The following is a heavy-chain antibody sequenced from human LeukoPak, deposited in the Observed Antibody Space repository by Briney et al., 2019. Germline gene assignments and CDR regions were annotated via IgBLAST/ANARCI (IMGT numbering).Heavy chain of an antibody. CDR1: GFTFSDYY. Sequence: GGSLRLSCAASGFTFSDYYMSWIRQAPGKGLEWVSYISSSGSTIYYADSVKGRFTISRDNSKDTLYLQMNSLRAEDTAVYYCASTPPLTGYYYFDYWGQGTLVTVSS. D-gene: IGHD3-9*01. CDR2: ISSSGSTI. CDR3: ASTPPLTGYYYFDY. V-gene: IGHV3-11*01. J-gene: IGHJ4*02.